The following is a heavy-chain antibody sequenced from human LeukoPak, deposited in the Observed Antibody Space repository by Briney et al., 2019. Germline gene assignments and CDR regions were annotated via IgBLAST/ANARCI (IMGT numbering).Heavy chain of an antibody. J-gene: IGHJ5*02. CDR1: GGSMSDYY. CDR2: IHTSGTT. D-gene: IGHD5-18*01. V-gene: IGHV4-4*07. CDR3: ARAVGYSYPNWFDP. Sequence: SETLSLTCTVSGGSMSDYYWSFIRQSAGTGLEWLGRIHTSGTTWYNPSLKSRVTISVDTSKNQFSLKLSSVTAADTAVYYCARAVGYSYPNWFDPWGQGTLVTVSS.